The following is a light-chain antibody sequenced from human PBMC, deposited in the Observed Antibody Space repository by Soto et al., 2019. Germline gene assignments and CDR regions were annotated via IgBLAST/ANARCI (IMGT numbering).Light chain of an antibody. V-gene: IGLV2-14*01. Sequence: QSALTQPACVSGSPGQSMTISCTGTSSDVGGYNYVSWYQQHPGKAPKLMIYEVSNRPSGVSNRFSGSKSGNTASLTISGLQAEDEADYYCSSYTSSSTPYVFGTGTKVTVL. J-gene: IGLJ1*01. CDR1: SSDVGGYNY. CDR3: SSYTSSSTPYV. CDR2: EVS.